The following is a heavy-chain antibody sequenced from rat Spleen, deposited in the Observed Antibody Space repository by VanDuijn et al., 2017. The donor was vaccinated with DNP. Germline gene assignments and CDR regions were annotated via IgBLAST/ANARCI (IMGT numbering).Heavy chain of an antibody. CDR3: AQLRGDY. CDR2: INSAGST. J-gene: IGHJ2*01. D-gene: IGHD1-11*01. CDR1: GYSITSSYR. Sequence: EVQLQESGPGLVKPSQSLSLTCSVTGYSITSSYRWNWIRKFPGNKLEWMGYINSAGSTNYNPSLKSRISITRDTSKNQFFLQVNSVTTEDTATYYCAQLRGDYWGQGVMVTVSS. V-gene: IGHV3-3*01.